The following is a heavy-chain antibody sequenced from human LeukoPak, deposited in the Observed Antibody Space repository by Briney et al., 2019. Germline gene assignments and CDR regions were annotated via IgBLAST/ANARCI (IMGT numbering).Heavy chain of an antibody. CDR1: GGSVSSVGYH. Sequence: PSETLSLTCTVSGGSVSSVGYHWSWIRQPPGKGLEWIGYIYYSGSTSYKPSLKSRVTISVDTYKNQFSLKLSSVTAADTAVYYCARDKGGMAGSLGWFDPWGEGTLVTVSS. D-gene: IGHD5-24*01. V-gene: IGHV4-61*08. CDR3: ARDKGGMAGSLGWFDP. J-gene: IGHJ5*02. CDR2: IYYSGST.